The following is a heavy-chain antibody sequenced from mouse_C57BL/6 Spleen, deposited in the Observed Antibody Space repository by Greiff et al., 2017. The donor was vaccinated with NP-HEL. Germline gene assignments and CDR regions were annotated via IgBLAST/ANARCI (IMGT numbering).Heavy chain of an antibody. CDR2: IHPNSGST. V-gene: IGHV1-64*01. CDR1: GYNFTSYW. CDR3: ARKLGYYGSSYAMDY. Sequence: VQLQQPGAELVKPGASVKLSCKASGYNFTSYWMHWVKQRPGQGLEWIGMIHPNSGSTNYNEKFKSKATLTVDKSSSTAYMQLSSLTSEDSAVYYCARKLGYYGSSYAMDYWGQGTSVTVSS. J-gene: IGHJ4*01. D-gene: IGHD1-1*01.